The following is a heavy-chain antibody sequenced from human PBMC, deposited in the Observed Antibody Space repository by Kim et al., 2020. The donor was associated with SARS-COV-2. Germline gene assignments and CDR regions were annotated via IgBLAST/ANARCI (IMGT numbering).Heavy chain of an antibody. Sequence: KLQGRVTMTRDTSISTAYMGLSRLRSDDTAVYYCARVPPMVRGYVDAFDIWGQGTMVTVSS. J-gene: IGHJ3*02. CDR3: ARVPPMVRGYVDAFDI. V-gene: IGHV1-2*02. D-gene: IGHD3-10*01.